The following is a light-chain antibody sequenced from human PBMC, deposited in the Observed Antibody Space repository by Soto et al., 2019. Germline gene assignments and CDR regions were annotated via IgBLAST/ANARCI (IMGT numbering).Light chain of an antibody. CDR2: DVS. V-gene: IGLV2-14*01. J-gene: IGLJ2*01. CDR3: SSYTSSSTLVV. CDR1: RSDVGGYNY. Sequence: QSALTQPASVSGSPGQSITISCSGTRSDVGGYNYVSWYQQHPGKAPKLMIYDVSNRPSGVSNRFSGSKSGNTASLTISGLQAEDEADYYCSSYTSSSTLVVFAGGTQLTVL.